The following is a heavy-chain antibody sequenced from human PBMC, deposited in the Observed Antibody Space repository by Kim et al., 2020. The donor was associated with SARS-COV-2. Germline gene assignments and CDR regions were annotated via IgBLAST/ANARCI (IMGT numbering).Heavy chain of an antibody. CDR3: ATDLRTFGGVIDYDY. V-gene: IGHV1-24*01. D-gene: IGHD3-16*02. Sequence: QKFQGRVTMTEDTSTDTAYMELSSLRSEDTAVYYCATDLRTFGGVIDYDYWGQGTLVTVSS. J-gene: IGHJ4*02.